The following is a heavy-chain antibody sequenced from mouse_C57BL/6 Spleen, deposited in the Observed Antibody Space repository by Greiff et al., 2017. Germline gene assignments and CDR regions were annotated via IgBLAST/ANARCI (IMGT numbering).Heavy chain of an antibody. CDR1: GYSITSGYY. CDR3: ARGDYGSSIFDY. Sequence: EVQLQESGPGLVKPSQSLSLTCSVTGYSITSGYYWNWIRQFPGNKLEWMGYISYDGSNNYNPYLKNRISITRDTSKNQFFLKLNSVTTEDTATYYCARGDYGSSIFDYWGQGTTLTVSS. CDR2: ISYDGSN. V-gene: IGHV3-6*01. J-gene: IGHJ2*01. D-gene: IGHD1-1*01.